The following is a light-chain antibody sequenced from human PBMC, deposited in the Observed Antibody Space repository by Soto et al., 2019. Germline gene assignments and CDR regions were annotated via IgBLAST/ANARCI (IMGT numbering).Light chain of an antibody. CDR3: QKYGSSPLLT. CDR2: GAS. Sequence: ESLFTQPPGTLPLAPGERTTPSCRASQSVSSSYLAWYQQKPGQAPRLLIYGASSRATGISDRFSGSGSGTDFTLTISRLEPEDFSVYDSQKYGSSPLLTFGGGTKVDIK. J-gene: IGKJ4*01. V-gene: IGKV3-20*01. CDR1: QSVSSSY.